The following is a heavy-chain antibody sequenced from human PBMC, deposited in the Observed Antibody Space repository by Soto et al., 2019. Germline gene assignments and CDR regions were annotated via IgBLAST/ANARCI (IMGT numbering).Heavy chain of an antibody. V-gene: IGHV3-21*01. CDR3: ARVHYYDSSAYYV. Sequence: EVQLVESGGGLVKPGGSLRLSCAASGFTFSSYNMNWVRQAPGKGLEWVASISSSSSYIYYADSVKGRFTISRDNAKNSLYLQMSSLGAEDTAVYYCARVHYYDSSAYYVWGQGTLVTVSS. J-gene: IGHJ4*02. CDR1: GFTFSSYN. CDR2: ISSSSSYI. D-gene: IGHD3-22*01.